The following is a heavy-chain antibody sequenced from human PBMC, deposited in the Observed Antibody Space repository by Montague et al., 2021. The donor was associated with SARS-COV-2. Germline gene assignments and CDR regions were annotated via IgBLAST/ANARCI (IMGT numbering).Heavy chain of an antibody. D-gene: IGHD3-22*01. V-gene: IGHV4-39*01. J-gene: IGHJ3*02. CDR3: ASSYYYDSSGYYSHDAFDT. CDR1: GGSISSSSYY. Sequence: SEPLSLTCTVSGGSISSSSYYWGWIRQPPGKGLEWIGSIYYSGSTYYNPSLKSRVTMSVDTSKNQFSLKLSSVTAADTAVYYCASSYYYDSSGYYSHDAFDTWGQGIMVTVSS. CDR2: IYYSGST.